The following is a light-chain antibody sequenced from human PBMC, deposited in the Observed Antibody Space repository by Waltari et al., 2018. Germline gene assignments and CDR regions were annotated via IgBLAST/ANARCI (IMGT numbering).Light chain of an antibody. CDR2: LGS. J-gene: IGKJ5*01. CDR1: ESLLHSNGYNY. V-gene: IGKV2-28*01. Sequence: DIVMTQSPLSLPVTPGESASISCRSSESLLHSNGYNYLDWYLQKPGQSPQVLFYLGSSRASGVPDRFSGSGSGTDFTLKISRVEADDVGVYYCMQALQTPTFGQGTRLEIK. CDR3: MQALQTPT.